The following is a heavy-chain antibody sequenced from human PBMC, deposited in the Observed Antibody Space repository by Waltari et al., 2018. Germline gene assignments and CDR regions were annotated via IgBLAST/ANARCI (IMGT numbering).Heavy chain of an antibody. V-gene: IGHV4-30-4*08. CDR3: ARDGDSGYDLNSYYGMDV. J-gene: IGHJ6*02. CDR1: GGSITSGDYY. Sequence: QVQLQESGPGLVKPSQTLSLTCTVSGGSITSGDYYWSWIRPPPGKGLEWIGYIYYSGSTYYNPSLKSRVTISVDTSKNQFSLKLSSVTAADTAVYYCARDGDSGYDLNSYYGMDVWGQGTTVTVSS. CDR2: IYYSGST. D-gene: IGHD5-12*01.